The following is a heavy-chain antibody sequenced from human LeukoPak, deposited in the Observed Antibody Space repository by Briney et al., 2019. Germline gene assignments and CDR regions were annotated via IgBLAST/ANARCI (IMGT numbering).Heavy chain of an antibody. CDR3: AGGCISASCSFDY. J-gene: IGHJ4*02. V-gene: IGHV3-21*01. D-gene: IGHD2-8*01. Sequence: PGGSLRLSCAASGFTFSTYSMNWVRQAPGKGLEWVSSISSGSSYIYYADSVMGRFTISRNNAKNSLYLQMNSLRAEDTAVYYCAGGCISASCSFDYWGQGTLVTVSS. CDR2: ISSGSSYI. CDR1: GFTFSTYS.